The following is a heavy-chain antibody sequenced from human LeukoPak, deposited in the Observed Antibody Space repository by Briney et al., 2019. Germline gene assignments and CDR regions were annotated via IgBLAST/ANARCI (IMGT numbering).Heavy chain of an antibody. J-gene: IGHJ4*02. CDR2: INSDGSST. D-gene: IGHD3-10*01. Sequence: GGSLRLSCAVSGFTFRSYAMNWVRQAPGKGLVWVSRINSDGSSTTYADSVKGRFTTSRDNAKNTLYLQMNSLRADDTAVYYCAREWSGFGELPDNWGQGTLVTVS. CDR1: GFTFRSYA. V-gene: IGHV3-74*01. CDR3: AREWSGFGELPDN.